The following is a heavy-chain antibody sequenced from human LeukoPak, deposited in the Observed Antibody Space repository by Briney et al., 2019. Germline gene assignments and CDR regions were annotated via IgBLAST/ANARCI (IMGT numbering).Heavy chain of an antibody. J-gene: IGHJ3*02. CDR1: GYTFTGYY. CDR2: INPSGGST. V-gene: IGHV1-46*01. CDR3: ARDSRSSGSQPDAFDI. D-gene: IGHD6-19*01. Sequence: ASVKVSCKASGYTFTGYYMHWVRQAPGQGLEWMGIINPSGGSTSYAQKFQGRVSMTRDMSTSTVYMELSSLRSEDTAVYYCARDSRSSGSQPDAFDIWGQGTMVTVSS.